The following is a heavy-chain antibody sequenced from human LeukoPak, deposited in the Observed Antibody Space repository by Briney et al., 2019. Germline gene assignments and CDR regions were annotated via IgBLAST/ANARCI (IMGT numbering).Heavy chain of an antibody. J-gene: IGHJ5*02. D-gene: IGHD3-10*01. CDR3: ARGPASGSDFAWFDP. Sequence: PSETLSLTCAVYGGSLSNYYWSWIRQPPGKGLEWIGEINHSGSTKFNPSLKSRVTILVDMSKSQFSLELRSVTAADTAVYYCARGPASGSDFAWFDPWGQGTLVTASS. CDR1: GGSLSNYY. CDR2: INHSGST. V-gene: IGHV4-34*01.